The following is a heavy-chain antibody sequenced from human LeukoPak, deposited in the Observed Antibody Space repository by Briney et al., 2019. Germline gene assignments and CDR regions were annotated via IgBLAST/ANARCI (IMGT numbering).Heavy chain of an antibody. CDR3: ATDILGLNPGY. V-gene: IGHV1-18*01. J-gene: IGHJ4*02. CDR1: GYTFTSYG. D-gene: IGHD3-16*01. Sequence: ASVKVSCKASGYTFTSYGISWVRQAPGQGLEWMGWISAYNGNTNYAQKLQGRVTMTTDTSTSTAYMELSSLRSEDTAVYYCATDILGLNPGYWGQGTLVTVSS. CDR2: ISAYNGNT.